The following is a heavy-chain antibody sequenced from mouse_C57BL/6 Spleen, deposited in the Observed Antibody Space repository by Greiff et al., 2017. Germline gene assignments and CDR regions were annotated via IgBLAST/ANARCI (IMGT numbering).Heavy chain of an antibody. CDR1: GYSITSGYY. Sequence: EVQLVESGPGLVKPSQSLSLTCSVTGYSITSGYYWNWIRQFPGNKLEWMGYISYDGSNNYNPSLKNRISITRDTSKNQFFLKLNSVTTEDTATYYGARVGDGLDYWGQGTTLTVSS. J-gene: IGHJ2*01. D-gene: IGHD2-3*01. CDR2: ISYDGSN. V-gene: IGHV3-6*01. CDR3: ARVGDGLDY.